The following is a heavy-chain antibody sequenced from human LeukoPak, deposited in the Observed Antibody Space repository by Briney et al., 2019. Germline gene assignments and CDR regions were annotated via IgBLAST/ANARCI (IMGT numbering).Heavy chain of an antibody. CDR2: ISGSGGST. Sequence: GGSLRLSCAASGFTFSSYAVSWVRQAPGKGLEWVSAISGSGGSTYYADSVKGRFTISRDNAKNSLYLQMNSLRAEDTAVYYCAREPTFCYMDVWGKGTTVTVSS. J-gene: IGHJ6*03. CDR1: GFTFSSYA. CDR3: AREPTFCYMDV. V-gene: IGHV3-23*01. D-gene: IGHD2/OR15-2a*01.